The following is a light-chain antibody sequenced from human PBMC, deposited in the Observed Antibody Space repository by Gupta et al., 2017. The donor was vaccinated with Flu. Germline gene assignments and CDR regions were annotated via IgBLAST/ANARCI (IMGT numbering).Light chain of an antibody. CDR3: QQRINGHQRPIT. CDR2: DAS. V-gene: IGKV3-11*01. Sequence: EIVLTQSPATLSLSPGERATLSCRASQSVSSYLAWYQQKPGQAPRLLIYDASNRATGSPARFSGSGYGKECTLTISSLEPEECAVYYCQQRINGHQRPITFGGGTKVEIK. CDR1: QSVSSY. J-gene: IGKJ4*01.